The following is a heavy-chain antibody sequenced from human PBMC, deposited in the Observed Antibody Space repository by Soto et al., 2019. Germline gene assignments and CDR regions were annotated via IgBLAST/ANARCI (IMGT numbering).Heavy chain of an antibody. CDR1: GGSVSSGNYY. CDR3: ARGQRRGGFHLLGY. V-gene: IGHV4-61*01. Sequence: SETLSLTCTVSGGSVSSGNYYWSWIRQPPGKGLEWIGEINHSGSTNYNPSLKSRVTISVDTSKNQFSLKLSSVTAADTAVYYCARGQRRGGFHLLGYWGKGTLVPVSS. J-gene: IGHJ4*02. D-gene: IGHD3-16*01. CDR2: INHSGST.